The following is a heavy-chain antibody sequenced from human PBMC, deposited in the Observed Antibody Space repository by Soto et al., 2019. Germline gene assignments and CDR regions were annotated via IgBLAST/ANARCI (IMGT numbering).Heavy chain of an antibody. Sequence: QVQLQESGPGLVKPSDTLSLTCTVSGGSISSYYWSWIRQPPGKGLEWIGYIYYSGSTNYNPSLKSRVTIQVDTSKNQFSLKLSSMTAADTAVYYCARHTGFGLYYMDVWGKGTTVTVSS. D-gene: IGHD3-16*01. CDR1: GGSISSYY. CDR2: IYYSGST. CDR3: ARHTGFGLYYMDV. V-gene: IGHV4-59*08. J-gene: IGHJ6*03.